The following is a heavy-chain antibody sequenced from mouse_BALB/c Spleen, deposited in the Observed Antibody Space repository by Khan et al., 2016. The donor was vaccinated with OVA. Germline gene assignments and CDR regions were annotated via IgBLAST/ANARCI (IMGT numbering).Heavy chain of an antibody. CDR1: GYTFTNFG. V-gene: IGHV9-3-1*01. J-gene: IGHJ4*01. CDR2: INTYTGEP. D-gene: IGHD2-10*01. Sequence: QIQLVQSGPELKKPGETVKISCKASGYTFTNFGMNWVKQAPGEGLEWMGWINTYTGEPTYADDFKGRFAFSLETSASTAYLQINNLKNEDTATYFCARRPYFSYSMAYWGQGTSLTVSS. CDR3: ARRPYFSYSMAY.